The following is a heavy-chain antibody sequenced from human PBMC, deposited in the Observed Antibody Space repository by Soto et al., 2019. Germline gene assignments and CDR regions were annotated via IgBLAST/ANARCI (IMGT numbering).Heavy chain of an antibody. Sequence: SETLSLTCAVYGGSFSGYYWSWIRQPPGKGLEWIGEINHSGSTNYNPSLKSRVTISVDTSKNQFSLKLSSVAAADTAVYYCARGIAAAVWFDPWGQGTLVTVSS. CDR1: GGSFSGYY. CDR3: ARGIAAAVWFDP. V-gene: IGHV4-34*01. CDR2: INHSGST. D-gene: IGHD6-13*01. J-gene: IGHJ5*02.